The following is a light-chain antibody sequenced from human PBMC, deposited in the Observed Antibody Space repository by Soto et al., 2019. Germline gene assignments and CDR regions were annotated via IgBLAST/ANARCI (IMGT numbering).Light chain of an antibody. J-gene: IGLJ2*01. CDR2: EGS. V-gene: IGLV2-23*01. Sequence: QSALTQPASVSGSPGQSITISCTGTSSDVGSYNLVSWYQQHPGKAPKLMIYEGSKRPSGVSNRFSGSKSGNTASLTISGLQAEDEADYYCCSDAGSDVVVGGGTKVTVL. CDR3: CSDAGSDVV. CDR1: SSDVGSYNL.